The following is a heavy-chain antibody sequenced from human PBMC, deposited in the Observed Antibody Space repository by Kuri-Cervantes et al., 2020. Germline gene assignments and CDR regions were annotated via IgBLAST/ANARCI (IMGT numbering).Heavy chain of an antibody. CDR3: ARERGYSGYGDYYYDYGMDV. CDR1: GFTFSSYG. Sequence: GESLKISCAASGFTFSSYGMHWVRQAPGKGLEWVSYISSSGSTIYYADSVKGRFTISRDNAKNSLYLQMNSLRAEDTAVYYCARERGYSGYGDYYYDYGMDVWGQGTTVTVSS. D-gene: IGHD5-12*01. J-gene: IGHJ6*02. CDR2: ISSSGSTI. V-gene: IGHV3-48*04.